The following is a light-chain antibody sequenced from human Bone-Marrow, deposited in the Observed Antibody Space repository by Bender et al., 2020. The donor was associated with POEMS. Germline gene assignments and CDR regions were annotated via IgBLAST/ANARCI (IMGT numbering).Light chain of an antibody. J-gene: IGLJ3*02. CDR1: SSDVGRYDL. V-gene: IGLV2-23*02. CDR3: CSYAGGGVWV. Sequence: QSALTQPASVSGSPGQSITISCTGTSSDVGRYDLVSWYQHHPGKVLKLLIYEVTKRPSGVPARFSGSKSGNTAFLTISGLQAEDEADYYCCSYAGGGVWVFGGGTKLTVL. CDR2: EVT.